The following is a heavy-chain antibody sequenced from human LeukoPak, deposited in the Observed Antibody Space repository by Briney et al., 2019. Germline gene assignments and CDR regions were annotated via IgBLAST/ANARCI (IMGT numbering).Heavy chain of an antibody. D-gene: IGHD3-9*01. J-gene: IGHJ6*02. V-gene: IGHV1-69*13. Sequence: SVKVSCKASGGTFSSYAISWVRQAPGQGLEWMGGIIPIFGTANYAQKFQGRVTITADESTSTAYMELSSLRSEDTAVYYCATTGRPYYYYYGMDVWGQGTTVTDSS. CDR1: GGTFSSYA. CDR2: IIPIFGTA. CDR3: ATTGRPYYYYYGMDV.